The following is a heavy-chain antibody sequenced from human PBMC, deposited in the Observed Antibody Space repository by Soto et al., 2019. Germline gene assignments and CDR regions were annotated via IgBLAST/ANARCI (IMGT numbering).Heavy chain of an antibody. CDR2: IYPGDSDT. CDR3: ARLSQPNIVVVVAATPRDGWFDP. CDR1: GYSFTSYW. D-gene: IGHD2-15*01. Sequence: EVQLVQSGAEVKKPGESLKISCKGSGYSFTSYWIGWVRQMPGKGLEWMGIIYPGDSDTRYSPSFQGQVTISADKSISTAYLQWSSLKASDTAMYYCARLSQPNIVVVVAATPRDGWFDPWGQGTLVTVSS. J-gene: IGHJ5*02. V-gene: IGHV5-51*03.